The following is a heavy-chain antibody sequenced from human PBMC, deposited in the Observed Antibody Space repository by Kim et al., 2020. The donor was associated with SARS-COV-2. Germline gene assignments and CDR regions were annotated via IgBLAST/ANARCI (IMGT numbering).Heavy chain of an antibody. CDR1: GGSISTYY. V-gene: IGHV4-59*08. CDR3: ARQRGLRLLWDV. CDR2: IYYSGTT. J-gene: IGHJ6*01. Sequence: SETLSLTCTVSGGSISTYYWSWIRQPPGKGLEWIGHIYYSGTTNYNPSLKSRVTISVDTSKNQFSLKLSSVTAADTAVYYCARQRGLRLLWDVWGQGTTVTVSS. D-gene: IGHD4-17*01.